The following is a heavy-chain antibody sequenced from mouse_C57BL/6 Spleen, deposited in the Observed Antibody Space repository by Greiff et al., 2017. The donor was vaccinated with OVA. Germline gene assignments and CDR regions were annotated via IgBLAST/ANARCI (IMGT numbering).Heavy chain of an antibody. D-gene: IGHD2-4*01. Sequence: EVKLMESGGGLVKPGGSLKLSCAASGFTFSDYGMHWVRQAPEKGLEWVAYISSGSSTIYYADTVKGRFTISRDNAKNTLFLQMTSLRSEDTAMYYCARKRGIYDYDGFAYWGQGTLVTVSA. J-gene: IGHJ3*01. V-gene: IGHV5-17*01. CDR2: ISSGSSTI. CDR1: GFTFSDYG. CDR3: ARKRGIYDYDGFAY.